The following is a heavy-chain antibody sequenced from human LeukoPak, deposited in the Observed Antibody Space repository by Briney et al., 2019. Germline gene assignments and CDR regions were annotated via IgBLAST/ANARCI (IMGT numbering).Heavy chain of an antibody. V-gene: IGHV1-69*05. CDR2: IIPIFGTA. J-gene: IGHJ4*02. CDR1: GGTFSSYA. Sequence: SVKVSCKASGGTFSSYAISWVRQAPGQGLEWMGRIIPIFGTANYAQKFQGRVTITTDGSTSTAYMELSSLRSEDTAVYYCASVGYCSGGSCYSVLGVFDYWGQGTLVTVSS. D-gene: IGHD2-15*01. CDR3: ASVGYCSGGSCYSVLGVFDY.